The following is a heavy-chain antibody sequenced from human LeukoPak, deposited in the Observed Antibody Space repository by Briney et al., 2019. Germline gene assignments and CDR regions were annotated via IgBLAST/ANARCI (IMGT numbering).Heavy chain of an antibody. Sequence: NPSETLSLTCTVSGYSFSSGYYWAWIRQPPGKGLGWIASVVHTGTTYYNPSLRSRVTISVDTSKNQFSLRLSSVTAADTAMYYCAVQGSGFHNAPAGDFDYWGQGTLVTVSS. V-gene: IGHV4-38-2*02. CDR3: AVQGSGFHNAPAGDFDY. D-gene: IGHD3-10*01. CDR1: GYSFSSGYY. J-gene: IGHJ4*01. CDR2: VVHTGTT.